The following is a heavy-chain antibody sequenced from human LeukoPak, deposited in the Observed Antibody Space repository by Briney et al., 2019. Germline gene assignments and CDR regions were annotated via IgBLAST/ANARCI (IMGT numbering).Heavy chain of an antibody. D-gene: IGHD1/OR15-1a*01. CDR3: AREARFGNNDY. CDR1: GFTFSSYG. CDR2: IKQDGSEK. V-gene: IGHV3-7*01. J-gene: IGHJ4*02. Sequence: GRSLRLSCAASGFTFSSYGMHWVRQAPGKGLEWVANIKQDGSEKYYVDSVKGRFTISRDNAKNSLYLQMNSLRAEDTAVYYCAREARFGNNDYWGQGTLVTVSS.